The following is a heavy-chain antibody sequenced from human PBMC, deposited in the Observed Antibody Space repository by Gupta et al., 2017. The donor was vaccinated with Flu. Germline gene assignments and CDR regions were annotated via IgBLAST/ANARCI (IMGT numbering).Heavy chain of an antibody. Sequence: DVQLLESGGGLIQPGGSLRLSCAASGFTFSDPGMSWVRQAPGKGLEWVSTITGSGGSIYYADSVKGRFIISRDTSKNTLYLQMNSLRAEDTAVYYCAKAEDIYRKFDQWGRGTLVTVSS. CDR1: GFTFSDPG. D-gene: IGHD4-11*01. CDR2: ITGSGGSI. V-gene: IGHV3-23*01. CDR3: AKAEDIYRKFDQ. J-gene: IGHJ4*02.